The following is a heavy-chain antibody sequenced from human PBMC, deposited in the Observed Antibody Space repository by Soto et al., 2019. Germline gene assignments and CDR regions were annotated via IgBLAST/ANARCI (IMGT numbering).Heavy chain of an antibody. CDR3: ASSKEFSSRVDY. V-gene: IGHV4-4*02. D-gene: IGHD6-13*01. CDR2: IFHSGST. CDR1: GGSISNSNW. J-gene: IGHJ4*02. Sequence: QVQLQESGPGLVKPSGTLSLTCAVSGGSISNSNWWTWVSQPPGKGLEWIEEIFHSGSTNYNPSLKSRVTISVDKSKNQFSLKLASVTAADTAVYYCASSKEFSSRVDYLGQGTLVTVSS.